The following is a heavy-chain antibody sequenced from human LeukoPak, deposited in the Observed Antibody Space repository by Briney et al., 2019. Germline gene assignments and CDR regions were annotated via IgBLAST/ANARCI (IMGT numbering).Heavy chain of an antibody. CDR2: INHSGST. CDR3: ASGHHAGVTTLN. CDR1: GGSFSGYY. V-gene: IGHV4-34*01. J-gene: IGHJ4*02. D-gene: IGHD4-17*01. Sequence: SETLSLTCAVYGGSFSGYYWSWIRQPPGKGLEWIGEINHSGSTNYNPSLKSRVTISVDTSKNQFSLKLSSVTAADTAVYYCASGHHAGVTTLNWGQGTLVTVSS.